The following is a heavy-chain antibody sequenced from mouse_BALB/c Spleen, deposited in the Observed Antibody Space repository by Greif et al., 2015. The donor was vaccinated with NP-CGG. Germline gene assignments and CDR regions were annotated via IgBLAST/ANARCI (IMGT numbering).Heavy chain of an antibody. J-gene: IGHJ2*01. CDR2: ISSGSSTI. Sequence: EVQRVESGGGLVQPGGSRKLSCAASGFTFSSFGMHWVRQAPEKGLEWVAYISSGSSTIYYADTVKGRFTISRDNPKNTLFLQMTSLRSEDTTMYYCARSIPLGRRDFDYWGQGTTLTVSS. CDR1: GFTFSSFG. D-gene: IGHD2-14*01. CDR3: ARSIPLGRRDFDY. V-gene: IGHV5-17*02.